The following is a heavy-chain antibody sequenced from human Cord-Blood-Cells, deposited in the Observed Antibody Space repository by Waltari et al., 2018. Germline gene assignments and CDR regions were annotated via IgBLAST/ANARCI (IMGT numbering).Heavy chain of an antibody. CDR1: GGSVSSGSYY. Sequence: QVQLQESGPGLVKPSETLSLTCTVSGGSVSSGSYYWSWIRQPPGKGLEWIGYIYYNGSTNYNPSLKSRVTISVDTSKNQFSLKLSSVTAADTAVYYCARSGSGWYFDYWGQGTLVTVSS. D-gene: IGHD6-19*01. V-gene: IGHV4-61*01. J-gene: IGHJ4*02. CDR3: ARSGSGWYFDY. CDR2: IYYNGST.